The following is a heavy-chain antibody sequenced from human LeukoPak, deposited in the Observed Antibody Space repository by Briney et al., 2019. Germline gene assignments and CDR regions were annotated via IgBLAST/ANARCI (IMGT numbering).Heavy chain of an antibody. V-gene: IGHV3-48*03. Sequence: PGGSLRLSCAVSGFTFSSYEMNWVRQAPGKGLEWVSYISSSGNTVYYPDSVKGRFTISRDNAKNSLYLQMNSLKGEGTAVYYCARGGAVAGLYWGQGTLVTVSS. CDR2: ISSSGNTV. CDR3: ARGGAVAGLY. J-gene: IGHJ4*02. D-gene: IGHD6-19*01. CDR1: GFTFSSYE.